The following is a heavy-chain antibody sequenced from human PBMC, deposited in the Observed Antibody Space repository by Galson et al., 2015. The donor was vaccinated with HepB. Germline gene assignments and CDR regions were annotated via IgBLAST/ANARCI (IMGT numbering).Heavy chain of an antibody. V-gene: IGHV3-23*01. CDR1: GFTFSSYA. D-gene: IGHD3-10*01. J-gene: IGHJ3*02. CDR3: ASPMVRGVVNAFDI. Sequence: SLRLSCAASGFTFSSYAMSWVRQAPGKGLEWVSAISGSGGSTYYADSVKGRFTISRDNSKNTLYLQMNSLRAEDTAVYYCASPMVRGVVNAFDIWGQGTMVTVS. CDR2: ISGSGGST.